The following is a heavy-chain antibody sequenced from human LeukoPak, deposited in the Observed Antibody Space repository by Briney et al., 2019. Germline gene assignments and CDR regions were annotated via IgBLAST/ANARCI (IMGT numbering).Heavy chain of an antibody. CDR1: GFTFSDYY. Sequence: GGSLRLSCAASGFTFSDYYMSWIRQAPGKGLEWVSYISSSVSTIHYADSVKGRFTISRDNAKNSLYLQMNSLRAEDTAMYYCARVRGSYCSDYWGQGTLVTVSS. V-gene: IGHV3-11*04. D-gene: IGHD1-26*01. CDR3: ARVRGSYCSDY. CDR2: ISSSVSTI. J-gene: IGHJ4*02.